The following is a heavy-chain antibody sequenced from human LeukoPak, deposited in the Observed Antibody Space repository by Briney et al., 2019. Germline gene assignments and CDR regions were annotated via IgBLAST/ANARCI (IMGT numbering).Heavy chain of an antibody. D-gene: IGHD2-2*01. V-gene: IGHV4-39*07. CDR1: GGSISSGSYY. CDR3: ARGAEVPAAPDFFDY. Sequence: PSETLSLTCTVSGGSISSGSYYWGWIRQPPGKGLECIGTIYHRGSTYYNPSLKSRVTISVDTSKNQFSLKLSSVTAADTAVYYCARGAEVPAAPDFFDYWGQGTLVTVSS. J-gene: IGHJ4*02. CDR2: IYHRGST.